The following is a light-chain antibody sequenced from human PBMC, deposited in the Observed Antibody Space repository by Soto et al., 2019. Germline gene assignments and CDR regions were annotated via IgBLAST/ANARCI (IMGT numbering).Light chain of an antibody. J-gene: IGKJ2*01. CDR1: QSVSNNA. Sequence: EIVLTQSPGTLSLSPGERATLSCRASQSVSNNALAWYQQKPGQAPRLLIYGASNRATGIPDVFSGSGSGTDFTLNISRLEAEDFAVYYCQVYGNSPMYTFGQGTRLEIK. CDR3: QVYGNSPMYT. CDR2: GAS. V-gene: IGKV3-20*01.